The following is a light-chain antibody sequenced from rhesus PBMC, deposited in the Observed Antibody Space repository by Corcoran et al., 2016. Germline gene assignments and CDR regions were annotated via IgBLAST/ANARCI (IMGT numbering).Light chain of an antibody. CDR2: GVI. Sequence: QAAPTQPPSVSGSLGQSVTISCTGTNSDIGGHDYVSWYQQYPGKAPKLILYGVIHRPSGVSDRFSGAKSDNTASLTISGLQTEDEAYYYCCSYTTSNTYIFGAGTRLTVL. CDR1: NSDIGGHDY. J-gene: IGLJ1*01. CDR3: CSYTTSNTYI. V-gene: IGLV2S7*01.